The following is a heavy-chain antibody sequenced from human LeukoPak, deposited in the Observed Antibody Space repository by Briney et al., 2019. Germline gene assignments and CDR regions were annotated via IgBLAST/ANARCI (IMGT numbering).Heavy chain of an antibody. CDR1: GFTFSSCA. J-gene: IGHJ4*02. CDR3: AKGRLDGMGLLDY. CDR2: ITGSGGST. D-gene: IGHD5-24*01. Sequence: GGSLRLSCAASGFTFSSCAMKWVRQAPGKGLEWVSVITGSGGSTYYADSVKGRFTISRDNSKNTLSLQMNSLRAEDTAVYYCAKGRLDGMGLLDYWGQGTLVTVSS. V-gene: IGHV3-23*01.